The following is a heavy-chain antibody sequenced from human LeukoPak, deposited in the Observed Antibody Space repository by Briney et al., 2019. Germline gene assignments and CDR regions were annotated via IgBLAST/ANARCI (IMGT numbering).Heavy chain of an antibody. CDR2: ISGSGGST. J-gene: IGHJ4*02. V-gene: IGHV3-23*01. D-gene: IGHD3-10*01. Sequence: PGGSPRLPCAASGFTFSSYAMSWVRQAPGKGLEWVSAISGSGGSTYYADSVKGRFTISRDNSKNTLYLQMNSLRAEDTAVYYCANTPLWFGELPDDYWGQGTLVTVSS. CDR3: ANTPLWFGELPDDY. CDR1: GFTFSSYA.